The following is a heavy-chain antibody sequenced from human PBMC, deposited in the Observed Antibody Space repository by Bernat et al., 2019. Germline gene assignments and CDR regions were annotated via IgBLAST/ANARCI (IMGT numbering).Heavy chain of an antibody. CDR3: AKARYYYDSSGYLYFDY. CDR2: ISYDGSNK. CDR1: GFTFSSYG. V-gene: IGHV3-30*18. D-gene: IGHD3-22*01. J-gene: IGHJ4*02. Sequence: QVQLVESGGGVVQPGRSLRLSCAASGFTFSSYGMHWVHQAPGKGLEWVAVISYDGSNKYYADSVKGRFTISRDNSKNTLYLQMNSLRAEDTAVYYYAKARYYYDSSGYLYFDYWGQGTLVTVSS.